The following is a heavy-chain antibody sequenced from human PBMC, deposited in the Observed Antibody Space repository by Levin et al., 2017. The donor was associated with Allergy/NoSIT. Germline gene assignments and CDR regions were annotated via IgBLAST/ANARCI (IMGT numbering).Heavy chain of an antibody. CDR1: GGSISSGSYF. D-gene: IGHD3-10*01. V-gene: IGHV4-39*01. J-gene: IGHJ3*02. CDR2: IYHTGTT. Sequence: SETLSLTCTVSGGSISSGSYFWGWIRQPPGKGLEWIGSIYHTGTTYYNPSLKSRITISVDTSKNQFSLKLNSVTAADTAVYYCARKNYYGSGSSGGFDIWGQGTMVTISS. CDR3: ARKNYYGSGSSGGFDI.